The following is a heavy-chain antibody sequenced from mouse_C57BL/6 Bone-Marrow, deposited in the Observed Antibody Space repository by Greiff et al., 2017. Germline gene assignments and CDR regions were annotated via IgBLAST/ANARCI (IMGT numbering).Heavy chain of an antibody. CDR2: INPSTGGT. CDR3: ARPLYYRAMDY. D-gene: IGHD2-14*01. V-gene: IGHV1-42*01. CDR1: GYSFTGYY. J-gene: IGHJ4*01. Sequence: EVKLQESGPELVKPGASVKISCKASGYSFTGYYMNWVKQSPEKSLEWIGEINPSTGGTTYNQKFKAKATLTVDKSSSTAYMQLKSLTSEDSAVYYCARPLYYRAMDYWGQGTSVTVSS.